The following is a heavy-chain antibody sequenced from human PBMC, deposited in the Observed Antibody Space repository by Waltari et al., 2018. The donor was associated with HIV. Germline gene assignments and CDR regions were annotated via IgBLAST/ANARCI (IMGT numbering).Heavy chain of an antibody. CDR1: TFTFTSYW. Sequence: QLVESGGGLVQPGGSLRLSCAASTFTFTSYWMHWVRQAPGKGLVGVSRINNDGSSTSYADSVKGRFTISRDNAKNTLYLQMNRLKVEDTAVYYCARAYYDSGSNWFDPWGQGTLVTVSS. D-gene: IGHD3-10*01. J-gene: IGHJ5*02. CDR3: ARAYYDSGSNWFDP. CDR2: INNDGSST. V-gene: IGHV3-74*01.